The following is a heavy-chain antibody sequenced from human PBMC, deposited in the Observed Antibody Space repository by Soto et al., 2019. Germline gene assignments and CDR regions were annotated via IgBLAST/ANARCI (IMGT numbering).Heavy chain of an antibody. CDR1: GYTFTSYG. CDR2: ISAYNGNT. D-gene: IGHD3-3*01. J-gene: IGHJ6*02. V-gene: IGHV1-18*01. CDR3: ARSGDYDFWSGYQYYYYGMDV. Sequence: GASVKVSCKASGYTFTSYGISWVRQAPGQGLEWMGWISAYNGNTNYAQKLQGRVTMTTDTSTSTAYMELRSLRSDDTAVYYCARSGDYDFWSGYQYYYYGMDVWGQVPSFPV.